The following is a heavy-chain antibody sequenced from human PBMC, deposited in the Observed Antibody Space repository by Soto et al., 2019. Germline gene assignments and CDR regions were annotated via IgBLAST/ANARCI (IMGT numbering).Heavy chain of an antibody. Sequence: ASVKVSCKASGYTFTSYYMHWVRQAPGQGLEWMRIINPSGGSTSYAQKFQGRVTMTRDTSTSTVYMELSSLRSEDTAVYYCARESEERYDILTGYKAFGYWGQGTLVTVSS. CDR2: INPSGGST. V-gene: IGHV1-46*01. D-gene: IGHD3-9*01. CDR1: GYTFTSYY. CDR3: ARESEERYDILTGYKAFGY. J-gene: IGHJ4*02.